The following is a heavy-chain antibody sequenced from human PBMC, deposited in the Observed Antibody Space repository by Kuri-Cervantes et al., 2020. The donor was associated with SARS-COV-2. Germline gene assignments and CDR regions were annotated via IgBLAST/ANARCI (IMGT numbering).Heavy chain of an antibody. D-gene: IGHD5-24*01. Sequence: SVKVSCKASGDSFDYRFLHWVRQAPGQPLEWMGWITPFNGNTNYAQRFQDRVTITRDRPMSTAYMELSSLRSDDTAMYYCARSGPGAISREDGACDIWGQGTMVTVSS. CDR3: ARSGPGAISREDGACDI. CDR2: ITPFNGNT. CDR1: GDSFDYRF. V-gene: IGHV1-45*01. J-gene: IGHJ3*02.